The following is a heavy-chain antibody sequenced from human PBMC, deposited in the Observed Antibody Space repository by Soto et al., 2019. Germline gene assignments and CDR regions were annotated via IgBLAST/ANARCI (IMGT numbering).Heavy chain of an antibody. Sequence: ASVKVSCKASGYTFTSYYMHWVRQAPGQGLEWMGIINPSGGSTSYAQKFQGRVTMTRDTSTSTVYMELSSLRSEDTAVYYCVTRRYDILTGYYTVDDAFDISGQGTMVTVSS. V-gene: IGHV1-46*01. CDR1: GYTFTSYY. CDR3: VTRRYDILTGYYTVDDAFDI. J-gene: IGHJ3*02. D-gene: IGHD3-9*01. CDR2: INPSGGST.